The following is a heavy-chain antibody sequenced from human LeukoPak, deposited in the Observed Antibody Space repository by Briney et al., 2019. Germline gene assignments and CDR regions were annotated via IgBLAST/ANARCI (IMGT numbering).Heavy chain of an antibody. CDR2: IYYSGST. Sequence: SETLSLTCTVSGGSISSSSYYWGWIRQPPGKGLERIGSIYYSGSTYYNPSLKSRVTISVDTSKNQFSLKLSSVTAADTAVYYCAREGTHFNDYEFDPWGQGTLVTVSS. V-gene: IGHV4-39*07. CDR1: GGSISSSSYY. CDR3: AREGTHFNDYEFDP. J-gene: IGHJ5*02. D-gene: IGHD4-17*01.